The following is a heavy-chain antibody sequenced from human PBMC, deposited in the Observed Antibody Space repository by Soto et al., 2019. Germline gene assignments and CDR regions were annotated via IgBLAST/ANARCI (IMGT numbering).Heavy chain of an antibody. J-gene: IGHJ4*02. CDR1: GGSISSGDYY. V-gene: IGHV4-30-4*01. D-gene: IGHD3-22*01. Sequence: SETLSLTCTVSGGSISSGDYYWSWIRQPPGKGLEWIGYIYHSGSTNYNPSLKSRVTISVDKSKNQFSLKLSSVTAADTAVYYCARSEPSTYYYDSSGYYSWGQGTLVTVSS. CDR2: IYHSGST. CDR3: ARSEPSTYYYDSSGYYS.